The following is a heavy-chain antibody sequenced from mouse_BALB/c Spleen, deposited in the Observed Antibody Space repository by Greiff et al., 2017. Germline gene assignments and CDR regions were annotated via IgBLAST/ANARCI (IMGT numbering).Heavy chain of an antibody. CDR1: GYTFTSYW. CDR3: ARSHYYGYNYAMDY. D-gene: IGHD1-2*01. J-gene: IGHJ4*01. Sequence: QVQLQQSGAELVKPGASVKLSCKASGYTFTSYWMHWVKQRPGQGLEWIGEINPSNGRTNYNEKFKSKATLTVDKSSSTAYMQLSSLTSEDSAVYYCARSHYYGYNYAMDYWGQGTSVTVSS. V-gene: IGHV1S81*02. CDR2: INPSNGRT.